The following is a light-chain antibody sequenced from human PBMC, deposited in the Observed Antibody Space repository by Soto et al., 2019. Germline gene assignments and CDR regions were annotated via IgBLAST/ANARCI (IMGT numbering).Light chain of an antibody. CDR1: QSVTNSY. CDR3: QQYGSSPYT. V-gene: IGKV3-20*01. J-gene: IGKJ2*01. Sequence: EIVLTQSPGTLSLSPGERATLSCRASQSVTNSYLAWFQQKPGQAPRLLIYGASARGTDIPDRFSGSGSGTDFTLAITRLEPEDFAVYYCQQYGSSPYTFGQGTKLEI. CDR2: GAS.